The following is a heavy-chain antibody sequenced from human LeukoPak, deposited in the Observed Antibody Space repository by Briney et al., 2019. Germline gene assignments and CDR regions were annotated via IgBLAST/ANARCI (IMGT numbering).Heavy chain of an antibody. Sequence: ASVKVSCKASGYTFTGYYMHGVRQAPGQGLEWMGWINPNRGGTNYAQKFQGRVTMTRDTSISTAYMELSRLRSDDTAVYYCARTYYDFWSGYYGQYYFDYWGQGTLVTVSS. CDR1: GYTFTGYY. D-gene: IGHD3-3*01. J-gene: IGHJ4*02. V-gene: IGHV1-2*02. CDR3: ARTYYDFWSGYYGQYYFDY. CDR2: INPNRGGT.